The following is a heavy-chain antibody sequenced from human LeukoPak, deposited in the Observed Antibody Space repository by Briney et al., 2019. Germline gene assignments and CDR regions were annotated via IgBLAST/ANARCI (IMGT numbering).Heavy chain of an antibody. V-gene: IGHV4-34*01. Sequence: SETLSLTCAVYGGSFSGYYWSWIRQPPGKGLEWIGEINHSGSTNYNPSLKSRVTISVDTSKNQFSQKLSSVTAADTAVYYCARGQGQQLVRRPNWFDPWGQGTLVTVSS. J-gene: IGHJ5*02. CDR3: ARGQGQQLVRRPNWFDP. D-gene: IGHD6-13*01. CDR2: INHSGST. CDR1: GGSFSGYY.